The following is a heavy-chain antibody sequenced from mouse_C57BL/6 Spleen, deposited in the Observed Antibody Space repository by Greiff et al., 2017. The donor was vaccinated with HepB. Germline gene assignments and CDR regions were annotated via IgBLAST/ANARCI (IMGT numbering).Heavy chain of an antibody. CDR2: SRNKANDYTT. CDR3: ARDGDYPWYFDV. J-gene: IGHJ1*03. CDR1: GFTFSDFY. Sequence: EVKLMESGGGLVQSGRSLRLSCATSGFTFSDFYMEWVRQAPGKGLEWIAASRNKANDYTTEYSASVKGRFIVSRDTSQSILYLQMNALRAEDTAIYYCARDGDYPWYFDVWGTGTTVTVSS. D-gene: IGHD2-4*01. V-gene: IGHV7-1*01.